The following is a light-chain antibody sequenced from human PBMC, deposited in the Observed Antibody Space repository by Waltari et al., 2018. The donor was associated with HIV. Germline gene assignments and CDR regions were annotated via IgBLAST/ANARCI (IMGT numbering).Light chain of an antibody. Sequence: QSALTQPASVSGSPGQSITISCTGTSSDVGSYNLVSWYQQHPGKAPKLMIYEVSRRPSVGSNRFPGSKSGNTASLTISGLQAEDEADDYCCSYAGSSTSVFGGGTKLTVL. V-gene: IGLV2-23*02. CDR3: CSYAGSSTSV. CDR2: EVS. CDR1: SSDVGSYNL. J-gene: IGLJ2*01.